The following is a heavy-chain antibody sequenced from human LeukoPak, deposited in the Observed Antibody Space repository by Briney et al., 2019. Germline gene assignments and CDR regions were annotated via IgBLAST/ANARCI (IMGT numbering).Heavy chain of an antibody. CDR1: GGSISSYY. V-gene: IGHV4-59*01. CDR3: ARDGYSCSWGGNWFDP. Sequence: PSETLSLTCTVSGGSISSYYWSWIRQPPGKGLEWIGYIYYSGSTNYNPSLKSRVTISVDTSKNQFSLKLSSVTAADTAVYYCARDGYSCSWGGNWFDPWGQGTLVTVSS. J-gene: IGHJ5*02. CDR2: IYYSGST. D-gene: IGHD6-13*01.